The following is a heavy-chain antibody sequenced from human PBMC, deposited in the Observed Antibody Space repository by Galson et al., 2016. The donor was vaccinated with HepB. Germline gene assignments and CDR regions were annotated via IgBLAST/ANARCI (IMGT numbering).Heavy chain of an antibody. Sequence: TLSLTCTVSGGSITSGGYYWSWIRQHPGNGPEWIGDIHHSGSTYYNPSLKSRMTISVDTSKNQFSLRLNSVTAADTAVYYLARAVPPMMRGNWFDPWGRGTLVTVSS. CDR1: GGSITSGGYY. CDR2: IHHSGST. V-gene: IGHV4-31*03. CDR3: ARAVPPMMRGNWFDP. D-gene: IGHD3-16*01. J-gene: IGHJ5*02.